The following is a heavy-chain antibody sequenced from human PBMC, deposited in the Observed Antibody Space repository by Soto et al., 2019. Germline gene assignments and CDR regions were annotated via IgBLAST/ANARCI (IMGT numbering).Heavy chain of an antibody. CDR1: GFTFSGNE. CDR3: TEVFGH. Sequence: EVQLVESGGGLVQPGGSLRLSCAASGFTFSGNEMHWVRQAPGKGLEWVARIDGYGSGISYADSVKGRFTIFRHRAKNTLALQMDVLRGQDTAVYYCTEVFGHWGQGTLVTVSS. D-gene: IGHD3-16*01. V-gene: IGHV3-74*01. CDR2: IDGYGSGI. J-gene: IGHJ4*02.